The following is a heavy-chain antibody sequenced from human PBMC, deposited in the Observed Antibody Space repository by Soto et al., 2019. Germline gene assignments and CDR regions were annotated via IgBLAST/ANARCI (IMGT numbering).Heavy chain of an antibody. V-gene: IGHV5-51*01. CDR1: EYTFNNDW. CDR3: ARQPFDSRSLVPHAFDI. D-gene: IGHD6-13*01. Sequence: PGESLKISCRGSEYTFNNDWIGWVRQMPGKGLEWVGMTHPGDSDGRYSVAFQGQVTISADKSISTAYLQWSSLEVADTAVYYCARQPFDSRSLVPHAFDIWGQGTVVTVSS. J-gene: IGHJ3*02. CDR2: THPGDSDG.